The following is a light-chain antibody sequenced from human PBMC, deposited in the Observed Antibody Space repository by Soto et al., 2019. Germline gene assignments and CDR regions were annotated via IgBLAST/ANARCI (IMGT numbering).Light chain of an antibody. V-gene: IGKV3-20*01. CDR3: QQYGSSPLT. CDR1: QTVLASC. Sequence: ETVLTQSPGTLSLSPGERATLSCRASQTVLASCLAWYQQKPGQAPRLLIYGVSTRATGIPDRFSGSGSGTDSTLTISRLEPEDFAVYACQQYGSSPLTFGGGTKVEIK. J-gene: IGKJ4*01. CDR2: GVS.